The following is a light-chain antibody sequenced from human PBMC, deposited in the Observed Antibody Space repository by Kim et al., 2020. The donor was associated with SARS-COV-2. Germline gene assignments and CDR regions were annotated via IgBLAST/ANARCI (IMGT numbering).Light chain of an antibody. CDR2: DVS. CDR1: SSDVGGYNY. J-gene: IGLJ3*02. CDR3: SSYTSSSTRV. V-gene: IGLV2-14*03. Sequence: QSALTQPASVSGSPGQSITISCTGTSSDVGGYNYVSWYQQHPGKAPKLIIYDVSNRPSGVSNRFSGSKSGNPASLTISGLQAEDEADYYCSSYTSSSTRVFGGGTQLTVL.